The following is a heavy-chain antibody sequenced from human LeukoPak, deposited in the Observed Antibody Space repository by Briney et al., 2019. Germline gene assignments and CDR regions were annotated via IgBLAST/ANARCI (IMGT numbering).Heavy chain of an antibody. CDR3: ASFRGAIPDYYYYGMDV. D-gene: IGHD4/OR15-4a*01. V-gene: IGHV1-8*01. Sequence: ASVKVSCKASGYTFTSYDINWVRQATGQGLEWMGWMNPNSGNTGYAQKFQGRVTMTRNTSISTAYMELSSLRSEDTAVYYCASFRGAIPDYYYYGMDVWGQGTTVTVS. J-gene: IGHJ6*02. CDR2: MNPNSGNT. CDR1: GYTFTSYD.